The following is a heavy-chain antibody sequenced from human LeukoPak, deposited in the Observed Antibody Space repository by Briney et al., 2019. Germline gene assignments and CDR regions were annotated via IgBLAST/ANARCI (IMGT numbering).Heavy chain of an antibody. CDR2: ISYDGSNK. V-gene: IGHV3-30*04. CDR3: AREGVGCSGGSCYNWFDP. D-gene: IGHD2-15*01. Sequence: PGRSLRLSCAASGFTFSSYAMHGVRQAPGKGLEWVAVISYDGSNKYYADSVKGRFTISRDNSKNTLYLQMNSLRAEDTDVYYCAREGVGCSGGSCYNWFDPWGQGTLVTVSS. CDR1: GFTFSSYA. J-gene: IGHJ5*02.